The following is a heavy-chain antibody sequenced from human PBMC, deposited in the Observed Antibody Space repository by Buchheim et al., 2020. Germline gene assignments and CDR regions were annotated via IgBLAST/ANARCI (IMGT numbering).Heavy chain of an antibody. V-gene: IGHV1-46*01. CDR3: ARDPRTSIVGATLVYYYGMDV. Sequence: QVQLVQSGAEVKKPGASVKVFCKASGYTFTSYYMHWVRQAPGQGLEWMGIINPSGGSTSYAQKFQGRVTMTKDTSTSTVYMELSSLRSEDTAVYYCARDPRTSIVGATLVYYYGMDVWGQGTT. J-gene: IGHJ6*02. CDR1: GYTFTSYY. CDR2: INPSGGST. D-gene: IGHD1-26*01.